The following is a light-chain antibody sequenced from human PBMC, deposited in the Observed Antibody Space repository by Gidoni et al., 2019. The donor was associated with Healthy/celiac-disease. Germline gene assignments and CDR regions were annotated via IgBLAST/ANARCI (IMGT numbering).Light chain of an antibody. CDR2: AAS. Sequence: DIQMTQSPSSLSASVGDRVTITCRASQSISSYLSWYQQKPGKAPKLLIYAASSLQSGVPSRFSGSGSGTDFTLTISSLQPEDCATYYCQQSYSTPCSFGQGTKLEIK. CDR3: QQSYSTPCS. CDR1: QSISSY. J-gene: IGKJ2*04. V-gene: IGKV1-39*01.